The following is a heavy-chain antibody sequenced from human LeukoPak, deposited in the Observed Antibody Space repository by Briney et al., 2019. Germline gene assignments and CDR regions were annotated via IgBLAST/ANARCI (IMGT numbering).Heavy chain of an antibody. D-gene: IGHD6-6*01. J-gene: IGHJ2*01. V-gene: IGHV1-69*05. CDR2: IIPIFGTA. CDR1: GGTFSSYA. Sequence: GASVKVSCKASGGTFSSYAISWVRQAPGQGLEWMGRIIPIFGTANYAQKFQGRVTITTDESTSTAYMELSSLRSEDTAVYYCARDSPPLLSRGSSGLGYFDLWGPGTLVTVSS. CDR3: ARDSPPLLSRGSSGLGYFDL.